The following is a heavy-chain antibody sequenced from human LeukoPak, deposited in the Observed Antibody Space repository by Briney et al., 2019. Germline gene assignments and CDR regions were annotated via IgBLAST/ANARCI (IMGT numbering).Heavy chain of an antibody. CDR3: ARDGSVAGQYYFDY. CDR1: GFTVSSNY. D-gene: IGHD6-19*01. V-gene: IGHV3-53*01. CDR2: IYSGGST. J-gene: IGHJ4*02. Sequence: PGGSLRLSCAASGFTVSSNYMSWVRQAPGKGLEWVSVIYSGGSTYYADSVKGRFTISRDNSKNTLYLQMNSLRAEDTAVYYCARDGSVAGQYYFDYWGQGTLVTVSS.